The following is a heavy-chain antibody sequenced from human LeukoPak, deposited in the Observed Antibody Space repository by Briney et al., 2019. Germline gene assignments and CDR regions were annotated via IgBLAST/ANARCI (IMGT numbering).Heavy chain of an antibody. Sequence: GGSLRLSCAASGFTFSSYAMSWVRQAPGKGLEWVSAISGSGGSTYYADSVKGRFTISRDNSKNTLYLQMNSLRAEDTAVYYSAKVGYSSSSGWFDPWGQGTLVTVSS. V-gene: IGHV3-23*01. J-gene: IGHJ5*02. CDR1: GFTFSSYA. D-gene: IGHD6-6*01. CDR2: ISGSGGST. CDR3: AKVGYSSSSGWFDP.